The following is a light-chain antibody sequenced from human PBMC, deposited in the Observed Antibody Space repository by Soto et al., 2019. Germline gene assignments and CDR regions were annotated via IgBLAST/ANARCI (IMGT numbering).Light chain of an antibody. CDR1: QNVFSN. J-gene: IGKJ5*01. V-gene: IGKV3-15*01. CDR3: QQYNFWPPFT. Sequence: EIVMTQSPGTLSVSPGERATLSCRASQNVFSNVAWYQQRPGQPPRLLNSGASTRATGVSARFSSSGSGTDFTLTITSLQSEDFSADYCQQYNFWPPFTFGQGTRLEIK. CDR2: GAS.